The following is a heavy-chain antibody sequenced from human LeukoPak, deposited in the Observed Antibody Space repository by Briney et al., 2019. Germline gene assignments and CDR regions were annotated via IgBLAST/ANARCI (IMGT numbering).Heavy chain of an antibody. CDR3: ATCSSTSCYDAFDI. J-gene: IGHJ3*02. Sequence: ASVKVPCKASGYTFTSYGISWVRQAPGQGLEWMGWISAYNGNTNYAQKLQGRVTMTTDTSTSTAYMELRSLRSDDTAVYYCATCSSTSCYDAFDIWGQGTMVTVSS. CDR1: GYTFTSYG. D-gene: IGHD2-2*01. CDR2: ISAYNGNT. V-gene: IGHV1-18*01.